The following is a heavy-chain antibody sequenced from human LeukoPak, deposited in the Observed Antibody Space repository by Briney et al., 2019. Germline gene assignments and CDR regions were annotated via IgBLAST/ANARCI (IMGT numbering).Heavy chain of an antibody. Sequence: GGSLRLSCAASGFTFDCYAMHWVRQAPGKGLAWVSLISVDGSSTYYADSVKGRFTISRDNSKNSLYMQMNSLRTEDTALYYCAKDESEWLLDYWGQGTLVTVSS. J-gene: IGHJ4*02. V-gene: IGHV3-43*02. CDR3: AKDESEWLLDY. CDR1: GFTFDCYA. D-gene: IGHD3-3*01. CDR2: ISVDGSST.